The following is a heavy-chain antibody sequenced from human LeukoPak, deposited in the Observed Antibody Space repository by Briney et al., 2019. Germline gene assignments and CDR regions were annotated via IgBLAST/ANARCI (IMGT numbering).Heavy chain of an antibody. CDR2: INPTGGST. J-gene: IGHJ4*02. Sequence: ASVKVSCKASGYTFPSYFMHWVRQAPGQGLEWMGIINPTGGSTTYAQKFQGRVTITADESTSTAYMELSSLRSEDTAVYYCAREHDSSGYTYDYWGQGTLVTVSS. CDR1: GYTFPSYF. V-gene: IGHV1-46*01. CDR3: AREHDSSGYTYDY. D-gene: IGHD3-22*01.